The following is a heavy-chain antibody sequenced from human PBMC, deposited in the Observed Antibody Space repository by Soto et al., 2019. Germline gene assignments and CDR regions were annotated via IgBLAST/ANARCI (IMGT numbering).Heavy chain of an antibody. CDR2: IYWDDDK. V-gene: IGHV2-5*02. CDR3: AHSASYYDILTGYPKVKNWFDP. Sequence: QITLKESGPTLVKPIQTLTLTCTFSGFSLSTSGVGVGWIRQPPGKALEWLALIYWDDDKRYSPSLKSRLTITKDTSKNQVVLTMTNMDPVDTATYYCAHSASYYDILTGYPKVKNWFDPWGQGTLVTVSS. D-gene: IGHD3-9*01. J-gene: IGHJ5*02. CDR1: GFSLSTSGVG.